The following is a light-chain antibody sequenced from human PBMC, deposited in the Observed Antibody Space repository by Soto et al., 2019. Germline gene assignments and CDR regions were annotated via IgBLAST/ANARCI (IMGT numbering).Light chain of an antibody. J-gene: IGLJ3*02. Sequence: QSALTQPASVSGPPGQSITISCTGTSSDIGAYNHVSWYQQYPGKAPTLMIYEVTNRPSGVSSRFSGSKSGNTASLTISGLEAEDEADYYCSSYTTSDTWVFGGGTKVTVL. CDR3: SSYTTSDTWV. CDR2: EVT. V-gene: IGLV2-14*01. CDR1: SSDIGAYNH.